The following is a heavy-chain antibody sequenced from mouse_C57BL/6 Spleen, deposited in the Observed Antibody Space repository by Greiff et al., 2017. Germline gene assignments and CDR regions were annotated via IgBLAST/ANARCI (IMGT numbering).Heavy chain of an antibody. Sequence: VQLQQSGPELVKPGASVKISCKASGYTFTDYYMNWVKQSHGKSLEWIGDINPNNGGTSYNQKFKGKATLTVDKSSSTAYMELRSLTSEDSAVYYCARGGVPYAMDYWGQGTSVTVSS. CDR3: ARGGVPYAMDY. V-gene: IGHV1-26*01. CDR1: GYTFTDYY. CDR2: INPNNGGT. J-gene: IGHJ4*01.